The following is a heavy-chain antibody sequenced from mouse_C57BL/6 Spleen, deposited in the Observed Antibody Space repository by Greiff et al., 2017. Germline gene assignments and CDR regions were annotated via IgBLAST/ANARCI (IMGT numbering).Heavy chain of an antibody. J-gene: IGHJ4*01. CDR3: ARSRYYGNYNYAMDY. Sequence: VQLVESGPELVKPGASVKISCKASGYTFTDYYINWVKQRPGQGLEWIGWIFPGSGSTYYNEKFKGKATLTVDKSSSTAYMLLSSLTSEDSAVYFCARSRYYGNYNYAMDYWGQGTSVTVSS. CDR2: IFPGSGST. D-gene: IGHD2-1*01. V-gene: IGHV1-75*01. CDR1: GYTFTDYY.